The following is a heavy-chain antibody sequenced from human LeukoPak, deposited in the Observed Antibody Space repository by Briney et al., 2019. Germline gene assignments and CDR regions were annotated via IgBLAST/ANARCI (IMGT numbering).Heavy chain of an antibody. CDR1: GFTFSSFG. V-gene: IGHV3-33*01. D-gene: IGHD6-13*01. CDR3: VRGVGVSRFNYFDP. CDR2: IWYDASNK. J-gene: IGHJ5*02. Sequence: PGGSLRLSCAASGFTFSSFGMHWVAQAPGKGLEWVAVIWYDASNKYYADSVKGRFTISRDNSKNTLFLQMNSLRGDDTAVYYCVRGVGVSRFNYFDPWGQRTLVIVSS.